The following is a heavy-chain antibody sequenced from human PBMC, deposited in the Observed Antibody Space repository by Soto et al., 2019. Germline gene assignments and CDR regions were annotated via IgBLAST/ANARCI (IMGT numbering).Heavy chain of an antibody. Sequence: EFQVLQSGGGLVQPGGSLTLSCAASGFPFSSTDMTWVRQAPGKGLEWVSTIDGSGGTTYYADSMKGRFTISRDNSINTVFLQMNSLRADDTALYFCAKNSGWFNTWGQGALVTVSS. CDR2: IDGSGGTT. D-gene: IGHD3-10*01. CDR3: AKNSGWFNT. V-gene: IGHV3-23*01. CDR1: GFPFSSTD. J-gene: IGHJ5*02.